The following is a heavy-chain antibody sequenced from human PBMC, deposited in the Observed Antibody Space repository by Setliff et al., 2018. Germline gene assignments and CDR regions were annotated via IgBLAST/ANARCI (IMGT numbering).Heavy chain of an antibody. CDR1: GGSITSGSYY. CDR3: ARSMIQRNYYCGLDV. Sequence: SETLSLTCTVSGGSITSGSYYWSWIRQPAGEGLEWIGRIYSNENTNYNPSLKSRVTMSIDTYKNQLSLKLSSVTAADTAVYYCARSMIQRNYYCGLDVWGQGTTVTVSS. V-gene: IGHV4-61*02. J-gene: IGHJ6*02. D-gene: IGHD3-16*01. CDR2: IYSNENT.